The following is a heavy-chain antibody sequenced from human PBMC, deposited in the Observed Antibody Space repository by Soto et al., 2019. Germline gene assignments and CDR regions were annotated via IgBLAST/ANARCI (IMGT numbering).Heavy chain of an antibody. CDR2: ISYDGSNK. Sequence: GGSLRLSCAASGFTFSSYAMHWVRQAPGKGLEWVAVISYDGSNKYYADSVKGRFTVSRDNSKNTLYLQMNSLRAEDTAVYYCARDPTSGSQVHYFDYWGQGTLVTVSS. V-gene: IGHV3-30-3*01. CDR1: GFTFSSYA. J-gene: IGHJ4*02. D-gene: IGHD1-26*01. CDR3: ARDPTSGSQVHYFDY.